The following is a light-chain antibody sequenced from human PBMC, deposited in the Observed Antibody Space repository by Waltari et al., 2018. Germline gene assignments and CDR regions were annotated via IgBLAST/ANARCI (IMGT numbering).Light chain of an antibody. CDR2: KAS. J-gene: IGKJ2*01. V-gene: IGKV1-5*03. Sequence: DIQMTQSPSTLSASVGDRVTITCRASQGISDYVAWYQQKPGKSTKLLITKASRLERGVPSTFGGSGSGTTFTIAISRRQPDDAATYSCQQYDSYSSFGKGTKLEIK. CDR3: QQYDSYSS. CDR1: QGISDY.